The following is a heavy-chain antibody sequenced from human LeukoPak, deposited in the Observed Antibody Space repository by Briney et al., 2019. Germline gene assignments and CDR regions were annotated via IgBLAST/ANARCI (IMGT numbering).Heavy chain of an antibody. D-gene: IGHD1-26*01. CDR2: ISGSGGST. CDR1: GFTFSIYD. Sequence: GGSLRFSCAASGFTFSIYDMNWVRQAPGKGLEWVSAISGSGGSTYYADSVKGRFTISRDNSNNTLYLQMNSLRAEDTALYYCAKDRGSYGDYYMDVWGKGTTVTVSS. CDR3: AKDRGSYGDYYMDV. V-gene: IGHV3-23*01. J-gene: IGHJ6*03.